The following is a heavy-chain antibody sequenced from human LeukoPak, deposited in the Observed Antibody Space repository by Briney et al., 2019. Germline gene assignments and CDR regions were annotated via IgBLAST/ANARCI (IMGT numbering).Heavy chain of an antibody. V-gene: IGHV3-9*01. D-gene: IGHD2-21*01. J-gene: IGHJ6*02. Sequence: GGSLRLSCVASGFTFDDYAMHWVRQAPGKGLEWVSSISWYSGNIGYADSVKGRFSIPRDNAKNTLYLEMNSLRSDDTALYFCAREVWRRVFYYGVDVWGQGTTVAVSS. CDR1: GFTFDDYA. CDR2: ISWYSGNI. CDR3: AREVWRRVFYYGVDV.